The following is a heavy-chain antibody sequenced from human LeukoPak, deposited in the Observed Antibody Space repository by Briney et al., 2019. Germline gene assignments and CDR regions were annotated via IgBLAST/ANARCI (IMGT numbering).Heavy chain of an antibody. J-gene: IGHJ4*02. Sequence: GASVKVSCKVSGYTLTELSMHWVRQAPGKGLEWMGGFDPEDGETIYAQKFQGRVTITADTSTDTAYMELSSLRSEDTAVYYCATERVHGDYPSQEDYWGQGTLVTVSS. CDR2: FDPEDGET. D-gene: IGHD4-17*01. V-gene: IGHV1-24*01. CDR1: GYTLTELS. CDR3: ATERVHGDYPSQEDY.